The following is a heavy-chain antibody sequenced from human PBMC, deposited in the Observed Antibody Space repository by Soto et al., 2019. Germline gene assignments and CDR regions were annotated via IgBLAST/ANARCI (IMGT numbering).Heavy chain of an antibody. CDR2: TYYSGST. CDR3: ARAGLAVAFFDY. CDR1: GGSISSYY. D-gene: IGHD6-19*01. V-gene: IGHV4-59*01. J-gene: IGHJ4*02. Sequence: SETLSLTSTVSGGSISSYYWSWIRQPPGKGLEWIGYTYYSGSTNYNPSLKSRVTISVDTSKNQFSLKLSSVTAADTAVYYCARAGLAVAFFDYWGQGTLVTVSS.